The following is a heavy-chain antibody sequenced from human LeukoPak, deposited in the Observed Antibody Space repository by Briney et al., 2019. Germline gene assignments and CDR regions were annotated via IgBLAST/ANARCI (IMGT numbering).Heavy chain of an antibody. Sequence: GGSLRLSCAASGFTFGSYVMSWVRQAPGKGLEWVANIKQDGSDKYYVDSVKGRFTISRDNAKNSLYLQMNSLRAEDTAVYYCAREPYYYDSSGHDYWGQGTLVTVSS. CDR1: GFTFGSYV. D-gene: IGHD3-22*01. V-gene: IGHV3-7*01. CDR2: IKQDGSDK. J-gene: IGHJ4*02. CDR3: AREPYYYDSSGHDY.